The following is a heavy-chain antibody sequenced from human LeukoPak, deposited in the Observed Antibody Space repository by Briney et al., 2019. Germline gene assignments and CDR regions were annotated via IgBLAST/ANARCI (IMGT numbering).Heavy chain of an antibody. J-gene: IGHJ4*02. D-gene: IGHD2/OR15-2a*01. CDR1: GFTVSSNY. CDR3: ARDEYLWIVIQLGLFDY. CDR2: ISSDGSNK. V-gene: IGHV3-30-3*01. Sequence: GGSLRLSCAASGFTVSSNYMGWVRQAPGKGLEWVAVISSDGSNKYYADSVKGRFTISRDNSKNTLYLQMNSLRAEDTAVYYCARDEYLWIVIQLGLFDYWGQGTLVTVSS.